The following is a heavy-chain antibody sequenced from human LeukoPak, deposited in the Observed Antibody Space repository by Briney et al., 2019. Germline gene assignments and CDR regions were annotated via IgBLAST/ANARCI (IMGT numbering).Heavy chain of an antibody. CDR2: VYDSGST. Sequence: SETLSLTCTVSGGSISNYYWSWIRQPPGKGLEWIGYVYDSGSTDYNPPLKSRVTISIDTSKKQFSLKLRSVTAADTAVYYCAILGFGEADLWGRGTLVTVSS. V-gene: IGHV4-59*03. D-gene: IGHD3-16*01. CDR1: GGSISNYY. J-gene: IGHJ2*01. CDR3: AILGFGEADL.